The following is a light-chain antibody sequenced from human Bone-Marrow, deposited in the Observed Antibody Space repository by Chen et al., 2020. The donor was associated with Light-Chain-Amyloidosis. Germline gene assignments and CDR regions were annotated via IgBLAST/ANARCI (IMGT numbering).Light chain of an antibody. CDR1: SSDVGGDNH. J-gene: IGLJ1*01. CDR2: EFT. CDR3: SSYTITNTLV. Sequence: QSALTQPASVSGSPGQSITIACTGTSSDVGGDNHVSWYQQHPDQAPKLMIYEFTNRPSWVPDRFSGSKSDNTASLTISGLQTEDEADYFCSSYTITNTLVFGSGTRVTVL. V-gene: IGLV2-14*01.